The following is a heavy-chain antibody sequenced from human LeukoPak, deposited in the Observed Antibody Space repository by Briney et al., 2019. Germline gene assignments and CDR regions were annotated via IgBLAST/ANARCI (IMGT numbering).Heavy chain of an antibody. CDR2: IYYSGST. Sequence: SETLSLTCAVSGGSISSSNWWSWVRQPPGKGLEWIGSIYYSGSTYYNPSLKSRVTISVDTSKNQFSLKLSSVTAADTAVYYCARVFSYPLRAPFDPWGQGTLVTVSS. D-gene: IGHD3-3*01. J-gene: IGHJ5*02. CDR1: GGSISSSNW. V-gene: IGHV4-4*02. CDR3: ARVFSYPLRAPFDP.